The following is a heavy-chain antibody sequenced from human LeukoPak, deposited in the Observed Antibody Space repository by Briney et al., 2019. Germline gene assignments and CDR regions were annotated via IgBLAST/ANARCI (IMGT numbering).Heavy chain of an antibody. D-gene: IGHD3-10*01. J-gene: IGHJ4*02. CDR3: ARVGNYHGFY. V-gene: IGHV4-31*03. CDR2: IYYSGST. CDR1: GGSTSSGAHF. Sequence: SQTLSLTCTVSGGSTSSGAHFWTWIRQHPGKDLELIGYIYYSGSTYYNPSLKSRLTISVDTSENQFSLRLSSVTAADTAVYYCARVGNYHGFYWGQGTLVTVSS.